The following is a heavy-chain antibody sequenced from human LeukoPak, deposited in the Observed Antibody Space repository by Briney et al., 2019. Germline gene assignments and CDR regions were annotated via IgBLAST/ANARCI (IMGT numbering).Heavy chain of an antibody. V-gene: IGHV1-18*01. J-gene: IGHJ4*02. D-gene: IGHD3-3*01. CDR2: VSAYNGNT. CDR1: GYTFSNYG. CDR3: ARDYDFWSGEPDY. Sequence: VASVKVSCKSSGYTFSNYGISWVRQAPGQGLEWMGWVSAYNGNTNYAQKLQGRVTMTTDTSTSTAYMELRSLRSDDTAVYYCARDYDFWSGEPDYWGQGTLVTVSS.